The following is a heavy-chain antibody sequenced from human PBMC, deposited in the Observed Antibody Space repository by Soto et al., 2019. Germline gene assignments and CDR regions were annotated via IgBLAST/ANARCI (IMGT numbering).Heavy chain of an antibody. V-gene: IGHV1-46*01. Sequence: QVQLVQSGAEVKKPGASVKVSCKASGYTFTSFYMHWVRQAPGQGLEWMGIINSSGTTTDYAQKLQGRVTMTRDKSTSTYYREQSSLTSEDTAVYYSAKPQHARHYYYGMEVWGQGTAVTVSS. J-gene: IGHJ6*02. CDR2: INSSGTTT. CDR1: GYTFTSFY. CDR3: AKPQHARHYYYGMEV.